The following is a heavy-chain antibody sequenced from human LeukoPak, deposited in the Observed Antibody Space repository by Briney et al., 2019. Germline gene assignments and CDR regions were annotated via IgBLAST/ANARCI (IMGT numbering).Heavy chain of an antibody. V-gene: IGHV1-69*04. J-gene: IGHJ4*02. CDR1: GGTFSSYA. CDR3: ARDRGRGYYDSSGSIPFDY. Sequence: SVKVSCKASGGTFSSYAISWVRQAPGQGLEWMGRIITILGIANYAQKFQGRVTITADKSTSTAYMELSSLRSEDTAVYYCARDRGRGYYDSSGSIPFDYWGQGTLVTVSS. D-gene: IGHD3-22*01. CDR2: IITILGIA.